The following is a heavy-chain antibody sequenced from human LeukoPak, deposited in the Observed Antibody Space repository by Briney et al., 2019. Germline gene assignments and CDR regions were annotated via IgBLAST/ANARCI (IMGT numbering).Heavy chain of an antibody. CDR3: ARSIDAGMVDGLNYFDY. V-gene: IGHV1-18*01. Sequence: ASVKVSCKASGYTFPSYGISWVRQAPGQGLEWVAWISVYYGNTKYAQKFQGRVTMTTDTSTSTVYMELRSLKFDDTAIYYCARSIDAGMVDGLNYFDYWGQGTLVTVSS. CDR2: ISVYYGNT. D-gene: IGHD3-10*01. CDR1: GYTFPSYG. J-gene: IGHJ4*02.